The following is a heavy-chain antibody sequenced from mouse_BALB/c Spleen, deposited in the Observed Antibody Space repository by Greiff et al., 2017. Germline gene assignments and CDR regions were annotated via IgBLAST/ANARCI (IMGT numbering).Heavy chain of an antibody. V-gene: IGHV2-6-7*01. CDR1: GFSLTGYG. D-gene: IGHD2-1*01. CDR3: ARDLVYYGNYSRAMDY. Sequence: VQLVESGPGLVAPSQSLSITCTVSGFSLTGYGVNWVRQPPGKGLEWLGMIWGDGSTDYNSALKSRLSISKDNSKSQVFLKMNSLQTDDTARYYCARDLVYYGNYSRAMDYGGKGTSGTVSS. CDR2: IWGDGST. J-gene: IGHJ4*01.